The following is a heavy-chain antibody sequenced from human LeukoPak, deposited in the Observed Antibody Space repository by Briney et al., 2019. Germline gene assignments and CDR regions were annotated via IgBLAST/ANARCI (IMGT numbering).Heavy chain of an antibody. V-gene: IGHV3-30*04. D-gene: IGHD6-19*01. Sequence: GGSLRLSCAASGFTFNNYAMHWVRQAPGKGLEWVAIISYDGSNKYYADSVKGRFTISRDNSKNTLYLQMNSLRAEDTAVYYCARGYSSGWSWGYWGQGTLVTVSS. CDR1: GFTFNNYA. CDR3: ARGYSSGWSWGY. J-gene: IGHJ4*02. CDR2: ISYDGSNK.